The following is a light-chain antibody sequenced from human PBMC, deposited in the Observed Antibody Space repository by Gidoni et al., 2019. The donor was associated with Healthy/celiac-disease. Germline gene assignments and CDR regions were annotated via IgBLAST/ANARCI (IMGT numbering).Light chain of an antibody. V-gene: IGLV2-11*01. J-gene: IGLJ2*01. Sequence: QSALPPPRAVSGSPRQAGTTSCTANSRDVGGYNYVSWYQQNPGKAPNLMIYDASKRPSGIPERFSGSKSGNTASLTISGLQAEDEADYYCCSYAGSYTYGVFGGGTKLTVL. CDR3: CSYAGSYTYGV. CDR1: SRDVGGYNY. CDR2: DAS.